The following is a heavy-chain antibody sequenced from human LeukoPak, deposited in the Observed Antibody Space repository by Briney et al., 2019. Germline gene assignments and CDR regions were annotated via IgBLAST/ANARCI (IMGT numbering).Heavy chain of an antibody. J-gene: IGHJ6*02. D-gene: IGHD2-2*01. V-gene: IGHV3-21*01. Sequence: SGGSLRLSCAASGFTFSSYSMNWVRQAPGKGLEWVSSISSSSSYIYYADSVKGRFTISRDNAKNSLYLQMNSLRAEDAAVYYCAREGLGFCGSTSCSYGMDVWGQGTTVTVS. CDR3: AREGLGFCGSTSCSYGMDV. CDR1: GFTFSSYS. CDR2: ISSSSSYI.